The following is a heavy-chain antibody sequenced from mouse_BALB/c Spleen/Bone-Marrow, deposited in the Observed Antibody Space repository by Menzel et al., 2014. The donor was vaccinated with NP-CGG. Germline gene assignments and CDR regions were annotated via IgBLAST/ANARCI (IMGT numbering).Heavy chain of an antibody. V-gene: IGHV5-12-2*01. CDR3: ARQGVYYGKSYYAMDY. Sequence: EVKLVESGGGLVQPGGSPKLSCAASGFTFSSYTMSWVRQTPEKRLEWVAYISNGGGSTYFPDTVKGRFTISRDNAKNTLYLQMSSLKSEDTAMYYCARQGVYYGKSYYAMDYWGQGTSVTVSS. D-gene: IGHD2-1*01. CDR1: GFTFSSYT. CDR2: ISNGGGST. J-gene: IGHJ4*01.